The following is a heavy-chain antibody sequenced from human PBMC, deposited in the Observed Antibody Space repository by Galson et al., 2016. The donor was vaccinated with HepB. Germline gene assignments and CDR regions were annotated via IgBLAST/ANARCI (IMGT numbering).Heavy chain of an antibody. CDR3: AKDIQRDSSSWYGGIYSMDV. CDR1: GYTFTTYA. J-gene: IGHJ6*02. CDR2: INAANGDT. Sequence: SVKVSCKASGYTFTTYAMYWVRQAPGQRLVWMGWINAANGDTKYSQKLQGRGTITWDTSANTAYMELNSLRAEDTALYYCAKDIQRDSSSWYGGIYSMDVWGQGTTVTVSS. D-gene: IGHD6-13*01. V-gene: IGHV1-3*01.